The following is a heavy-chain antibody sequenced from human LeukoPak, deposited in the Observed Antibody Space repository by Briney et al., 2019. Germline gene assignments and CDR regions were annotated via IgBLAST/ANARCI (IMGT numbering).Heavy chain of an antibody. J-gene: IGHJ5*02. V-gene: IGHV3-53*01. Sequence: GGSLRLSCAAAGFTVSSTYMSWLRQAPGKGLEWVSLIYTGGTTYYADSVKGRFTISRDNSENTLYLQMNSRRAEDTAVYYCARGITGSNNWFDPWGQGTLVTVSS. CDR2: IYTGGTT. D-gene: IGHD1-20*01. CDR3: ARGITGSNNWFDP. CDR1: GFTVSSTY.